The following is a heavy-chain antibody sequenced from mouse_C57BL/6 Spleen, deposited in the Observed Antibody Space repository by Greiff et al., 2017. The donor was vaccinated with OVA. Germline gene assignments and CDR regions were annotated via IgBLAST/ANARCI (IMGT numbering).Heavy chain of an antibody. V-gene: IGHV1-52*01. Sequence: QVQLKQPGAELVRPGSSVKLSCKASGYTFTSYWMHWVKQRPIQGLEWIGNIDPSDSETHYNQKFKDKATLTVDKSSSTAYRQLSSLTSEDSAVDYGARGYYYGSSYAMDYWGQGTSVTVSA. J-gene: IGHJ4*01. CDR3: ARGYYYGSSYAMDY. D-gene: IGHD1-1*01. CDR2: IDPSDSET. CDR1: GYTFTSYW.